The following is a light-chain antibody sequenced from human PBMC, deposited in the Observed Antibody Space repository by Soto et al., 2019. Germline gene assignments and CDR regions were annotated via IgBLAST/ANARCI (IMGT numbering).Light chain of an antibody. V-gene: IGKV3-15*01. J-gene: IGKJ1*01. CDR2: GAS. Sequence: EIVMTQSPATLSVSPGERATLSCRASQSVSSNLAWFQQKPGQAPRLLIYGASTRDTGIPARFSGSGSGTEFTLTISSLQSEDFAVYQCQQYNKWPPTFGQGTKVDVK. CDR3: QQYNKWPPT. CDR1: QSVSSN.